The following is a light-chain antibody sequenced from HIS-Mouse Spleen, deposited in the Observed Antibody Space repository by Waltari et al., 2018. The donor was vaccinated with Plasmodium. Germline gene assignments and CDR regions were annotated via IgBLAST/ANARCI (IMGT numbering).Light chain of an antibody. CDR2: YKSDSDK. CDR1: SGINVVTYR. Sequence: QAVLTQPSSLSASPGASASLTCTFRSGINVVTYRIYWYQQKPGSPPQYLLRYKSDSDKQQGSGVPSRFSGSKDASANAGILLISGLQSEDEADYYCMIWHSSAWVFGGGTKLTVL. J-gene: IGLJ3*02. CDR3: MIWHSSAWV. V-gene: IGLV5-45*02.